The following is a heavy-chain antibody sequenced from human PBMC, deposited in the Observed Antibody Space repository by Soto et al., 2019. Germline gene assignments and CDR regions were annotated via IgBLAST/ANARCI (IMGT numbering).Heavy chain of an antibody. J-gene: IGHJ5*02. CDR2: IIPIFGTA. CDR1: GGTFSSYA. V-gene: IGHV1-69*13. Sequence: GASVKVSCKASGGTFSSYAISWVRQAPGQGLEWMGGIIPIFGTANYAQKFQGRVTITADESTSTAYMELSSLRSEDTAVYYCARGSRPEYYYDSSGYYPGPFDPWGQGTLVTVSS. CDR3: ARGSRPEYYYDSSGYYPGPFDP. D-gene: IGHD3-22*01.